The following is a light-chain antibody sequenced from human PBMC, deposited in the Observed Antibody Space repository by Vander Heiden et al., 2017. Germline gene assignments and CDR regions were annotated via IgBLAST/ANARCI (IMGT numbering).Light chain of an antibody. CDR1: QDISNY. J-gene: IGKJ5*01. Sequence: DIQMTQSPSSLSASVGDRVTITCQASQDISNYLNWYQQKPGKAPKLLIYDASNLETGVPSRFSGSGSGTDFTFTISSLQPEDIATYYCQQDDNPSITFGQGTPVEIK. CDR3: QQDDNPSIT. V-gene: IGKV1-33*01. CDR2: DAS.